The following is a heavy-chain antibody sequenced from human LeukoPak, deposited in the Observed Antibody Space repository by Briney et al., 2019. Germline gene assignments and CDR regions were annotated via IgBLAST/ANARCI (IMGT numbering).Heavy chain of an antibody. D-gene: IGHD5-18*01. CDR3: ARDGGVLDTAMGFFDY. V-gene: IGHV1-46*01. Sequence: GASVKVSCKASGYTFTSYYMHWVRQAPGQGLEWRGIINPSGGSTSYAQKFQGRVTMTRDTSTSTVYMELSSLTSEDTAVYYCARDGGVLDTAMGFFDYWGQGTLVTVSS. CDR2: INPSGGST. CDR1: GYTFTSYY. J-gene: IGHJ4*02.